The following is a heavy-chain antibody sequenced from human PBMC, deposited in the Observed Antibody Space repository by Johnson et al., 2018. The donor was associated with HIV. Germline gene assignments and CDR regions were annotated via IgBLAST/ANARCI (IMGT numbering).Heavy chain of an antibody. V-gene: IGHV3-66*01. D-gene: IGHD1-7*01. J-gene: IGHJ3*02. Sequence: VQLVESGGGVARPGESLRLSCVGSGFMFDDYAMSWVRQVPGKGLEWVSVIYSGGSTYYADSVKGRFTISRDNSKNTLYLQMNSLRAEDTAVYYCANYAGLGAFDIWGQGTMVTVSS. CDR2: IYSGGST. CDR1: GFMFDDYA. CDR3: ANYAGLGAFDI.